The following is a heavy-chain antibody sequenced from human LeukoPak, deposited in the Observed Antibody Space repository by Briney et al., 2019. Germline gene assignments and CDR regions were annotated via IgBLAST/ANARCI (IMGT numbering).Heavy chain of an antibody. D-gene: IGHD6-13*01. Sequence: PSETLSLTCTVSGVSISSYYWSWIRQPPGEGLEWIGNIFYSGSPNYKPSLKSRVTTSFDTSKNQFSLKLSSVTAADTAVYYCARVGHIVAAGTYDYWGQGTLVTVSA. CDR1: GVSISSYY. CDR2: IFYSGSP. CDR3: ARVGHIVAAGTYDY. V-gene: IGHV4-59*08. J-gene: IGHJ4*02.